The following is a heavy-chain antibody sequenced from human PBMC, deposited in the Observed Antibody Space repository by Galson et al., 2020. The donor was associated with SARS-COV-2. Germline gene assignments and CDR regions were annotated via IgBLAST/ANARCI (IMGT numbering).Heavy chain of an antibody. CDR3: ARGNSPCVTSFGVLTGTCGMDV. CDR1: GASISSGSYY. D-gene: IGHD3-3*01. J-gene: IGHJ6*02. CDR2: IYKSGNT. V-gene: IGHV4-61*02. Sequence: SETLSLTCTVSGASISSGSYYWSWIRQPAGKALEWIGRIYKSGNTNYNPSLWSQVTISVDTSKNQFSLKLTSVTAADTAVYYCARGNSPCVTSFGVLTGTCGMDVWGQGTTVTVSS.